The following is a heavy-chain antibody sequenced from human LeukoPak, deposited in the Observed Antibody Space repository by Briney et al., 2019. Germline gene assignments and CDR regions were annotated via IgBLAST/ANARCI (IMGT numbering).Heavy chain of an antibody. J-gene: IGHJ4*02. CDR2: IYPGDSDT. CDR1: GYSFTSYW. CDR3: ARSLYRYSSGWYYFDY. Sequence: ESLKISCKGSGYSFTSYWIGWVRQMPGKGLEWMGIIYPGDSDTRYSPSFQGQVTISADKSISTAYLQWSSLKASDTAMYYCARSLYRYSSGWYYFDYWGQGTLVTVSS. D-gene: IGHD6-19*01. V-gene: IGHV5-51*01.